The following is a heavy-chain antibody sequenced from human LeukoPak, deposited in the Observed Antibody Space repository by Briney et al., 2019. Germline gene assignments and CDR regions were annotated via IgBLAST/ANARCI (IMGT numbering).Heavy chain of an antibody. V-gene: IGHV5-51*01. J-gene: IGHJ4*02. CDR1: GSRFTSYW. CDR3: ARLSSGWSGYYFDY. CDR2: IYPGESDT. D-gene: IGHD6-19*01. Sequence: GASLKISYKGSGSRFTSYWIGWVRPLPGKGLEWMGIIYPGESDTRYSPSFQGQVTISADKSISNPNLQCSRLEAPDPAMYYCARLSSGWSGYYFDYWGQGTLVTVSS.